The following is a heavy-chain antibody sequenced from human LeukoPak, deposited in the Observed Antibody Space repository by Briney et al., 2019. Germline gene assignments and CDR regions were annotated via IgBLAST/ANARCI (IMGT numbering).Heavy chain of an antibody. CDR3: ARDLSPNFYDFWSGSDMDV. Sequence: SQTLSLTCAVSGGSVSSGKYYWSWIRQPPGKGLEFIGYIYYSGSMYYNPSLKNRVNISVDTSKNQFSLKLHSVTAADTAVYYCARDLSPNFYDFWSGSDMDVWGKGTTVTVSS. D-gene: IGHD3-3*01. CDR1: GGSVSSGKYY. V-gene: IGHV4-30-4*01. J-gene: IGHJ6*03. CDR2: IYYSGSM.